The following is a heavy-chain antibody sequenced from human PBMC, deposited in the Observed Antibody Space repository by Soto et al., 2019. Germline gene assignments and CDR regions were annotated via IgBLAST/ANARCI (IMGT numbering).Heavy chain of an antibody. D-gene: IGHD3-22*01. CDR1: GDSFSSYA. J-gene: IGHJ4*02. V-gene: IGHV1-69*01. CDR2: IIPIFGTP. CDR3: ATGGNYYDSSGLAY. Sequence: QVQLVQSVAEVKKPGSSVKVSCKASGDSFSSYAISWVRQAPGHGLEWMGRIIPIFGTPNYAQRVEGRVTITADESTSTANMELSRLRSDDTAVYYCATGGNYYDSSGLAYWGQGTLVTVSS.